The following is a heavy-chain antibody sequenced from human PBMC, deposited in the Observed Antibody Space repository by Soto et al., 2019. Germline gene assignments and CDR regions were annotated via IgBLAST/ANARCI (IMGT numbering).Heavy chain of an antibody. CDR2: ISPSSSSI. J-gene: IGHJ4*02. Sequence: EVQLVESGGGLVQPGGSLRLSCAASGFTFSSYSMHWVRQAPGKGLEWVSYISPSSSSIYYADSVKGRFTISRDNAKNSLYLQMNSLRAEGTAVYYCARVAYYYDSSGYFYWGQGTLVTVSS. CDR3: ARVAYYYDSSGYFY. D-gene: IGHD3-22*01. V-gene: IGHV3-48*01. CDR1: GFTFSSYS.